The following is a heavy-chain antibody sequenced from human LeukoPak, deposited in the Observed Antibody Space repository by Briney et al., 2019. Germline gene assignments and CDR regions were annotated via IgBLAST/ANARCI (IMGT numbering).Heavy chain of an antibody. V-gene: IGHV3-21*01. CDR2: ISSSSSYI. D-gene: IGHD6-13*01. CDR1: GFTVSSNY. J-gene: IGHJ3*02. CDR3: ARSTSYSAAAGTPENAFDI. Sequence: GGSLRLSCAASGFTVSSNYMSWVREAPGKGLVWVSSISSSSSYIYYPVSVKGRFTISRDNAKNSLYLQMNSLRAEDTAVYYCARSTSYSAAAGTPENAFDIWRQGTMVTVSS.